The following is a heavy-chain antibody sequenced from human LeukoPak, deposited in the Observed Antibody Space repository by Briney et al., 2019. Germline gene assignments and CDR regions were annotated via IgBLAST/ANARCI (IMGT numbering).Heavy chain of an antibody. CDR3: ARDASDMLTGSNYYMDV. V-gene: IGHV4-4*07. J-gene: IGHJ6*03. Sequence: SETLSLTCTVSGCSANTFYWSWIRQPAGKGLEWLGRIYTSGSTNYNPSLKSRVTMSVDTSKNQFSLKLSSVTAADTAVYYCARDASDMLTGSNYYMDVWGKGTTVTVSS. CDR1: GCSANTFY. CDR2: IYTSGST. D-gene: IGHD3-9*01.